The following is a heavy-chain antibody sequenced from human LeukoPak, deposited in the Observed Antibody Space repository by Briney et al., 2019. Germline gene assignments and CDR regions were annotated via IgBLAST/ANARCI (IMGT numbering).Heavy chain of an antibody. V-gene: IGHV3-23*01. CDR1: GFTFSSYA. J-gene: IGHJ4*02. CDR3: ARDWFHAIDY. Sequence: GGSLRLSCAASGFTFSSYAMSWVRQAPGKGLEWVSAISGSGGSTYYADSVKGRFTISRDNAKNTLYLQMNSLRAEDTAVYYCARDWFHAIDYWGQGTLVTVSS. CDR2: ISGSGGST. D-gene: IGHD2/OR15-2a*01.